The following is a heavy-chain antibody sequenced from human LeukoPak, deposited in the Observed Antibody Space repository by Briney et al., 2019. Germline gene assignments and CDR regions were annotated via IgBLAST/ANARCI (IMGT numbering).Heavy chain of an antibody. Sequence: PGGSLRLSCAASGFTFSSYAMHWVRQAPGKGLEWVAVISYDGSNKYYADSVKGRFTISRDNSKNTLYLQMNSLRAEDTAVYYCARAGDILYGYRYYFDYWGQGTLVTVSS. V-gene: IGHV3-30*04. CDR2: ISYDGSNK. D-gene: IGHD3-9*01. J-gene: IGHJ4*02. CDR1: GFTFSSYA. CDR3: ARAGDILYGYRYYFDY.